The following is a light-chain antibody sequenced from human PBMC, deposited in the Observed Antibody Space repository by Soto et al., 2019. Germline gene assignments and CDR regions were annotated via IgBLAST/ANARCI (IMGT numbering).Light chain of an antibody. J-gene: IGKJ2*01. CDR1: QSVSSN. CDR3: QQYNNWPYT. Sequence: EIVMTQSPATLSVSPGERATLSCRASQSVSSNLAWYQQKPGQAPRLLIYVASTRATGIPARFSGSGSGTEFTLTLSSLQSEDFEVYYCQQYNNWPYTFGQGTKLEIK. CDR2: VAS. V-gene: IGKV3-15*01.